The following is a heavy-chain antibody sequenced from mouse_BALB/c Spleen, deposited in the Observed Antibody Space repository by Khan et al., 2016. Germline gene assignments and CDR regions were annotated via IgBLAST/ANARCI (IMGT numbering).Heavy chain of an antibody. D-gene: IGHD1-3*01. CDR3: ARLEDI. CDR2: IWAGGST. V-gene: IGHV2-9*02. J-gene: IGHJ2*01. Sequence: VQLQESGPGLVAPSQSLSITCTVSGFSLTSYGVHWVRQPPGKGLEWLGVIWAGGSTNYNSALMSRLSISKDNSKSQAVLKMDSLQADNTAMSYCARLEDIWGQGTTLTVSS. CDR1: GFSLTSYG.